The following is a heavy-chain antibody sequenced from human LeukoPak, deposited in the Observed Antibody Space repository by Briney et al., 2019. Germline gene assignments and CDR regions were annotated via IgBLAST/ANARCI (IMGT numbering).Heavy chain of an antibody. CDR1: RGSISGSIRSYY. Sequence: SETLSLTCTVSRGSISGSIRSYYWSWLRQPPGKGLEWIGYISSSGSVNDNPSLRSRVTISVDTSKNQFFLNLSSVSAAGTAVYYCARIPLGYSGAYYFDYWGQGTLVTVSP. V-gene: IGHV4-4*09. D-gene: IGHD5-12*01. CDR3: ARIPLGYSGAYYFDY. CDR2: ISSSGSV. J-gene: IGHJ4*02.